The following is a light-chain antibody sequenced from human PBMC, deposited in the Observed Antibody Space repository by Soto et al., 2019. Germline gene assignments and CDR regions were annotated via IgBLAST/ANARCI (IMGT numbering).Light chain of an antibody. CDR1: SGHSSYA. CDR3: QTWGTGVRGV. V-gene: IGLV4-69*01. Sequence: QSVLTQSPSASASLGASVNLTCTLNSGHSSYAIAWHQQQPEKGPRFLMRLNTDGTHKKGDGIPDRFSGSSSGAERYLTISSLQSEDEADYYCQTWGTGVRGVFGGGTTLTVL. J-gene: IGLJ2*01. CDR2: LNTDGTH.